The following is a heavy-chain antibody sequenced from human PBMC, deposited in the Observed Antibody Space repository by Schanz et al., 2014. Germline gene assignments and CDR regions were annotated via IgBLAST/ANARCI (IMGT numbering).Heavy chain of an antibody. CDR1: GFTVSSNY. CDR2: ISGSGGST. V-gene: IGHV3-23*01. J-gene: IGHJ4*02. Sequence: EVQLLESGGRLVQPGGSLRLSCVASGFTVSSNYMSWVRQAPGKGLEWVSGISGSGGSTYDADSVKGRFTISRDNSKNTLYLQMNSLRAEDTAVYYCAKDHAGSDILTALGNWGQGTLVTVSS. D-gene: IGHD3-9*01. CDR3: AKDHAGSDILTALGN.